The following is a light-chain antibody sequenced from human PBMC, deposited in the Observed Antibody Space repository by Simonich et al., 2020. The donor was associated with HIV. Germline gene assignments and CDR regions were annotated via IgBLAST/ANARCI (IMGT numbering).Light chain of an antibody. CDR1: QRVSSN. CDR2: GAS. J-gene: IGKJ1*01. Sequence: IVMTKSPATLSVSPGEIVTLSCRASQRVSSNLAWYQQKPGKSPRLLIYGASTRATGIPAKFSGSWSGTEFTLTISSMQAEDVAVYYCQQYYSTPQTFGQGTKVEIK. CDR3: QQYYSTPQT. V-gene: IGKV3-15*01.